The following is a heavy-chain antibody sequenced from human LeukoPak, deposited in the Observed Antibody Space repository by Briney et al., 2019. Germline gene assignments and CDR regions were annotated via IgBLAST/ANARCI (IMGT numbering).Heavy chain of an antibody. CDR1: GGSISSSSYY. Sequence: SETLSLTCTVSGGSISSSSYYWGWIRQPPGKGLEWIGSIYYSGSTYYNPSLKSRVTISVDTSKNQFSLKLSSVTAADTAVYYCARAKGVSAVFDYWGQGTLVTVSS. J-gene: IGHJ4*02. CDR2: IYYSGST. CDR3: ARAKGVSAVFDY. V-gene: IGHV4-39*01.